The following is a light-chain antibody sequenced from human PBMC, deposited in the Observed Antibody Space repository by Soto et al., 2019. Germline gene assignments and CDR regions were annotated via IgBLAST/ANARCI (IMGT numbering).Light chain of an antibody. CDR1: SSNIGNNY. V-gene: IGLV1-51*02. CDR3: GTWDGSLSAGLYV. CDR2: ENN. J-gene: IGLJ1*01. Sequence: QSVLTQPPSVSAAPGQKVTISCSGSSSNIGNNYVSWYQQLPGTAPKLLIYENNKRPSGIPDRFSGSKSGTSATLGITGLQTGDEADYYCGTWDGSLSAGLYVFGTGTKLTVL.